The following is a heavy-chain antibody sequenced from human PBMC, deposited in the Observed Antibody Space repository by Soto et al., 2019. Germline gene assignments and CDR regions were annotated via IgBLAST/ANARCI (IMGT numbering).Heavy chain of an antibody. Sequence: PGGSLRLSCAASGFTFSSYAMSWVRQAPGKGLEWVSAISGSGGSTYYADSVKGRFTISRDNSKNTLYLQMNSLRAEDTAVYYCAKFGGIAVAGTLDYWGQGTLVTVSS. D-gene: IGHD6-19*01. CDR1: GFTFSSYA. CDR3: AKFGGIAVAGTLDY. CDR2: ISGSGGST. V-gene: IGHV3-23*01. J-gene: IGHJ4*02.